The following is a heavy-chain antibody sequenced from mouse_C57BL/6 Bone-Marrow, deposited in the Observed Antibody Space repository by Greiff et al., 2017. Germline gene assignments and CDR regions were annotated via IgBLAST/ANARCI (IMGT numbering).Heavy chain of an antibody. V-gene: IGHV1-61*01. Sequence: VQLQQPGAELVRPGSSVKLSCKASGYTFTSYWMDWVKQRPGQGLEWIGNIYPSDSETHYNQKFKDKATLTVDKSSSTAYMQLSSLTSEDSAVYYCARGGGYDWFAYWGQGTLVTVSA. J-gene: IGHJ3*01. CDR2: IYPSDSET. D-gene: IGHD2-2*01. CDR3: ARGGGYDWFAY. CDR1: GYTFTSYW.